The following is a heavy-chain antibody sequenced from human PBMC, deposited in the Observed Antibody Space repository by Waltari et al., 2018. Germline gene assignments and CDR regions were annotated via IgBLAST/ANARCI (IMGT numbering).Heavy chain of an antibody. CDR3: ARSVGGIGRFYYYYMDV. CDR1: GFSLSTSGMC. V-gene: IGHV2-70*15. Sequence: QVTLRESGPALVKPTQTLTLTCTFSGFSLSTSGMCVSWIRQPPGKALEWLARIDWDDDKYYSTSLKTRLTISKDTSKNQVVLTMTNIDPVDTATYYCARSVGGIGRFYYYYMDVWGKGTTVTVSS. J-gene: IGHJ6*03. CDR2: IDWDDDK. D-gene: IGHD2-15*01.